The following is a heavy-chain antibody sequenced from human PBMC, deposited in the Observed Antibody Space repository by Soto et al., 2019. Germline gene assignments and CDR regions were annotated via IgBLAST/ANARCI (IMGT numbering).Heavy chain of an antibody. V-gene: IGHV3-30*18. CDR3: AKEKGYCSSTSCSYPHYYYYGMDV. Sequence: QVQLVESGGGVVQPGRSLRLSCAASGFTFSSYGMHWVRQAPGKGLEWVAVISYDGSNKHYADSVKGRFTISRDNSKNTLYMQMNSLRAEDTAVYYCAKEKGYCSSTSCSYPHYYYYGMDVWGQGTTVTVSS. D-gene: IGHD2-2*01. CDR1: GFTFSSYG. J-gene: IGHJ6*02. CDR2: ISYDGSNK.